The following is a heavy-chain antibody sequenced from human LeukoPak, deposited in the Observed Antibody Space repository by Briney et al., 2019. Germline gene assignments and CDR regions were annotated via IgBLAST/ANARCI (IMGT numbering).Heavy chain of an antibody. CDR3: TRYRLSCGGGCYDAFDI. J-gene: IGHJ3*02. V-gene: IGHV3-73*01. Sequence: GGSLRLSCAASGFTFSDSAVHWVRQASGEGLEWVGRIRSKAYSYATTYAASVKGRFTISRDDSKNTAYLQMDSLKTEDTALYYCTRYRLSCGGGCYDAFDIWGQGTMVTVSS. D-gene: IGHD2-21*02. CDR2: IRSKAYSYAT. CDR1: GFTFSDSA.